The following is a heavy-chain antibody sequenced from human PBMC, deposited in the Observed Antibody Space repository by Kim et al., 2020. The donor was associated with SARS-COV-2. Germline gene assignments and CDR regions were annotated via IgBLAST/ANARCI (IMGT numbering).Heavy chain of an antibody. J-gene: IGHJ4*02. CDR3: ARDRMGYYYDSSGYSRVGDY. Sequence: RFTISRDNSKNTLYLHMNSLRAEDTAVYYCARDRMGYYYDSSGYSRVGDYWGQGTLVTVSS. D-gene: IGHD3-22*01. V-gene: IGHV3-30*07.